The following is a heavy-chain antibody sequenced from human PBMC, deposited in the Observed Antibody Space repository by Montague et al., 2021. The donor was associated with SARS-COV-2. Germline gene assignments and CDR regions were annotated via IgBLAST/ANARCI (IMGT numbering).Heavy chain of an antibody. V-gene: IGHV4-59*11. J-gene: IGHJ5*02. Sequence: SETLSLTCTVSGVSFGSHYWSWIRLPPGKGLEWVGHIYYTGITKYKSSLKSRVTISVDTSKNQLSLKLDSVTAVDAAVYYCARGSGSASATWFDPWGQGTLVTVSS. CDR3: ARGSGSASATWFDP. CDR2: IYYTGIT. D-gene: IGHD6-25*01. CDR1: GVSFGSHY.